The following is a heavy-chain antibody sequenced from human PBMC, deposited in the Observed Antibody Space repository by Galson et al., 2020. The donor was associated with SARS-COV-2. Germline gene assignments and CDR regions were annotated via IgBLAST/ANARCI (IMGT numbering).Heavy chain of an antibody. CDR3: ARKTCGGACFSGYYFDY. Sequence: GGSLRLSCAASGFTFSSYAMLWVRQAPGKGLEWVAVISYDGSNKYYADSVKGRFTISRDNSKNTLYLQMNSLRAEDTALYYCARKTCGGACFSGYYFDYWGQGTLVTVSP. V-gene: IGHV3-30*07. CDR1: GFTFSSYA. CDR2: ISYDGSNK. D-gene: IGHD2-21*01. J-gene: IGHJ4*02.